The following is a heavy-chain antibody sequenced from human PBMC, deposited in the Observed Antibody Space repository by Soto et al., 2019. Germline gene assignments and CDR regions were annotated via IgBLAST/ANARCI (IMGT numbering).Heavy chain of an antibody. J-gene: IGHJ4*02. CDR1: GFTFSGYS. Sequence: GGSLRLSCAASGFTFSGYSKNWVRQAPGKGLEWISYISSGSKTIFYSDSVKGRFSISRDNAKNSQYLQMNSLRDEDTAVYFCAREDILGARSFDYWGQGTRVTVCS. CDR3: AREDILGARSFDY. CDR2: ISSGSKTI. D-gene: IGHD1-26*01. V-gene: IGHV3-48*02.